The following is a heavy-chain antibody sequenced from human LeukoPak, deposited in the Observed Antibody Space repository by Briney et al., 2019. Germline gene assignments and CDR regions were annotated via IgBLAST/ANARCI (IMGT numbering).Heavy chain of an antibody. D-gene: IGHD2-2*01. J-gene: IGHJ4*02. Sequence: ASVKVSCKASGYTFTDYYMHWVRQAPGQGLEWMGWINPNTGDTNFAQKFQGRVTMTRDTSIGTVYMEMNSLRSDDTAVFYCARGYCSSTSCYSGLYYFDYWGQGTLVTVSS. CDR1: GYTFTDYY. CDR3: ARGYCSSTSCYSGLYYFDY. V-gene: IGHV1-2*02. CDR2: INPNTGDT.